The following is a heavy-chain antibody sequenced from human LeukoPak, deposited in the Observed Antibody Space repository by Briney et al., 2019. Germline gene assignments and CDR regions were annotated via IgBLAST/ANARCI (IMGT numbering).Heavy chain of an antibody. Sequence: SETLSLTCTVSGGSTSSHYWSWIRQPPGKGLEWIGYIYYSGSTNYNPSLKSRVTISLDTSKNQFSLKLSSVTAADTAVYYCARAKRYYGSGSYDYWGQGTLVTVSS. CDR1: GGSTSSHY. CDR2: IYYSGST. CDR3: ARAKRYYGSGSYDY. J-gene: IGHJ4*02. D-gene: IGHD3-10*01. V-gene: IGHV4-59*11.